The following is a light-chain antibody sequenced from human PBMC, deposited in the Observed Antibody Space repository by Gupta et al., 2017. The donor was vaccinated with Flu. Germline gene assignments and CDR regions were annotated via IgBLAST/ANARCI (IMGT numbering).Light chain of an antibody. CDR1: QSLRSNS. CDR3: QQYGNVPQT. Sequence: IVLTQSPGTLSLSPGERATLSCRASQSLRSNSLAWYQQKPGQAPRLVISGASKRATGIPDRFSGSGSGTDFTLTISRLEPENFALYYCQQYGNVPQTFGQGTKVEIK. CDR2: GAS. V-gene: IGKV3-20*01. J-gene: IGKJ1*01.